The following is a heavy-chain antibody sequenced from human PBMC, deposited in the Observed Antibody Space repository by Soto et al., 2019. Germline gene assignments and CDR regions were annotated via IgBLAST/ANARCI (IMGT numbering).Heavy chain of an antibody. V-gene: IGHV4-34*01. CDR3: ARDKITGLFDY. D-gene: IGHD2-8*02. J-gene: IGHJ4*02. Sequence: QVQLQQWGAGLLKPSETLSLTCAVYGGSFSGYYWTWIRQPPGTGLEWIGEINHSGSTNYNPSLKRRVTISVDTSNNQFSLKLTSVTAADTAVYYCARDKITGLFDYWGQGTLVTVSS. CDR2: INHSGST. CDR1: GGSFSGYY.